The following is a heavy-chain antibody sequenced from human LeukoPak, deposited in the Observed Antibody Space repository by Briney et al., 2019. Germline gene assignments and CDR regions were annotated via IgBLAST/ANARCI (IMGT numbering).Heavy chain of an antibody. CDR3: AKDDLGVYSRFDY. J-gene: IGHJ4*02. CDR1: GFTFSNYG. CDR2: LSNSGSGI. D-gene: IGHD6-13*01. V-gene: IGHV3-23*01. Sequence: GGSLRLSCAASGFTFSNYGMSWVRQAPGKGLEWVSSLSNSGSGIYYADSVKGRFTISRDNSKNTLYLQMNSLRAEDTAVYYCAKDDLGVYSRFDYWGQGTLVTVSS.